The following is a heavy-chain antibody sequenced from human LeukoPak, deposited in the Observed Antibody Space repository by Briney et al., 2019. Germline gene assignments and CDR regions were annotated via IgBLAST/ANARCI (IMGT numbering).Heavy chain of an antibody. D-gene: IGHD3-22*01. J-gene: IGHJ4*02. Sequence: GGSLRLSCAASGFTFSSYWMNWIRQAPGKGLEWVSSFGTRSTSIYHAGSVKGRFAISRDNAKNSLYLQMNSLRAEDTALYYCAREVSEGFDFWGQGTLVTVSS. CDR2: FGTRSTSI. CDR3: AREVSEGFDF. V-gene: IGHV3-21*01. CDR1: GFTFSSYW.